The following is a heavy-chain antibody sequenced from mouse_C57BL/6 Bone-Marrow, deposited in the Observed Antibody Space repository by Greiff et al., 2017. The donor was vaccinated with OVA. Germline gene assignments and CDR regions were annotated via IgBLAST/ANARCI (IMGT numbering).Heavy chain of an antibody. V-gene: IGHV5-17*01. CDR3: ARERNSARDY. CDR1: GFTFSDYG. Sequence: DVHLVESGGGLVKPGGSLKLSCAASGFTFSDYGMHWVRQAPEKGLEWVAYISSGSSTIYYADPVKGRFTITSDNAQNTLFLQMTSLRSEDTAMYYCARERNSARDYWGQGTSVTVSS. CDR2: ISSGSSTI. J-gene: IGHJ4*01. D-gene: IGHD2-1*01.